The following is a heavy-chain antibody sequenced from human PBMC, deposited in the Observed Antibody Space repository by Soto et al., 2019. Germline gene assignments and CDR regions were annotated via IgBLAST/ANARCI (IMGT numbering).Heavy chain of an antibody. D-gene: IGHD6-19*01. CDR3: ARGNASWGSSGPRYYYYGMDV. J-gene: IGHJ6*02. CDR1: GGTFSSYT. V-gene: IGHV1-69*02. CDR2: IIPILGIA. Sequence: QVQLVQSGAEVKKPGSSVKVSCKASGGTFSSYTISWVRQAPGQGLEWMGRIIPILGIANYAQKFQGRVTITADKSTSTAYMERSSLRSEDTAVYYCARGNASWGSSGPRYYYYGMDVWCQGTTVTVSS.